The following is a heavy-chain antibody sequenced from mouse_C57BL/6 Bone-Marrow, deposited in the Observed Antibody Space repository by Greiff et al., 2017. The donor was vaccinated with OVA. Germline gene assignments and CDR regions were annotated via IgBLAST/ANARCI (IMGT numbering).Heavy chain of an antibody. D-gene: IGHD1-1*01. CDR2: IVPENGTS. CDR3: ASNYYDMAMDY. V-gene: IGHV14-3*01. Sequence: VQLQQSVAELVRPGASVKLSCTASGFNIKNNYMHWVKQRPEQGLDWIGRIVPENGTSKYAPKFQGKATITVDTSSNTAYLQLSILTSEDTAIYNCASNYYDMAMDYWGQGTSVTVSS. CDR1: GFNIKNNY. J-gene: IGHJ4*01.